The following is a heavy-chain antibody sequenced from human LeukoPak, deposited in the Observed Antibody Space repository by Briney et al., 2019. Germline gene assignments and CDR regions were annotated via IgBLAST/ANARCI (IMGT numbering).Heavy chain of an antibody. CDR3: ARGLRDEERHYGYYYMDV. V-gene: IGHV4-4*09. D-gene: IGHD3-22*01. CDR2: FYTSANT. CDR1: GDSVSGYY. Sequence: SETLSLTCPVSGDSVSGYYGSWIRQPPGKGLEWIGYFYTSANTNYNPSLKSRVTMSVDTSKNQFSLKLSSVTAADTAVYYCARGLRDEERHYGYYYMDVWGKGTTVTVSS. J-gene: IGHJ6*03.